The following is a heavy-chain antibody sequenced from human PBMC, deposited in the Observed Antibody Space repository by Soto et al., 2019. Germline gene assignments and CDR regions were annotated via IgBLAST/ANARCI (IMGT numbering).Heavy chain of an antibody. CDR3: AREGHSGYEYYYYYYMDV. CDR2: INAGNGNT. CDR1: GYTFTSYA. V-gene: IGHV1-3*01. Sequence: SVKVSCKASGYTFTSYAMHWVRQAPGQGLEWMGWINAGNGNTKYSQKFQGRVTITRDTSASTAYMELSSLRSEDTAVYYCAREGHSGYEYYYYYYMDVWGKGTTVTVSS. D-gene: IGHD5-12*01. J-gene: IGHJ6*03.